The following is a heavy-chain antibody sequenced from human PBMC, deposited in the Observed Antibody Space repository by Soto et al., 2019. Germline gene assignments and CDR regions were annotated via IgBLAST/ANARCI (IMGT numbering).Heavy chain of an antibody. CDR1: GFTFSTYA. CDR2: ISGSGGST. V-gene: IGHV3-23*01. J-gene: IGHJ6*02. D-gene: IGHD6-13*01. Sequence: EVQVLESGGGLEQPGESLRLSCAASGFTFSTYAMSWVRQAPGKGLEWVSAISGSGGSTYYADSVKGRFTISRDNSKNTLYLQMNSLRAEDTAVYYCAKELVAAAGRSGGLDVWGQGTTVTVSS. CDR3: AKELVAAAGRSGGLDV.